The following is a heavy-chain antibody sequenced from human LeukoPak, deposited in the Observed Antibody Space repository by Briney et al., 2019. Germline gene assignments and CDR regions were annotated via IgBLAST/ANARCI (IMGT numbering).Heavy chain of an antibody. CDR1: GGSISSSSYY. D-gene: IGHD5-18*01. CDR2: SYYSGST. J-gene: IGHJ6*02. V-gene: IGHV4-39*01. CDR3: ARTTWIQLWLAYYYYGMDV. Sequence: PSETLSLTCTVSGGSISSSSYYWGWIRQPPGKGLEWIGCSYYSGSTYYNPSLKSRVTISVDTSKNQFSLKLSSVTAADTAVYYCARTTWIQLWLAYYYYGMDVWGQGTTVTVSS.